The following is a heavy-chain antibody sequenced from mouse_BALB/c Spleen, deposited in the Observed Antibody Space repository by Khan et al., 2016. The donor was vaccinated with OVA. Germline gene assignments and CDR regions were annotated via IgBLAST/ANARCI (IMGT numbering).Heavy chain of an antibody. J-gene: IGHJ3*01. CDR2: INPNNGDP. CDR1: GYSFTGYI. Sequence: VRLQQSGPELVKPGASMKISCKASGYSFTGYILNWVKQSHGKNLEWIGLINPNNGDPSYNQKFKGKATLTIDKSSNTAHMELLSLTSEDSAVYYCARGGYGTFAFWGQGTLVTVSA. CDR3: ARGGYGTFAF. V-gene: IGHV1-37*01. D-gene: IGHD2-1*01.